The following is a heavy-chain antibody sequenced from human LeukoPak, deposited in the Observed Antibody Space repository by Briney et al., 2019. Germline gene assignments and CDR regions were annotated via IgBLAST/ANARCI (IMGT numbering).Heavy chain of an antibody. D-gene: IGHD4-17*01. J-gene: IGHJ4*02. CDR3: ARGIESYGDYGY. V-gene: IGHV4-59*01. CDR1: GGSISGSY. Sequence: SETLSLTCTVSGGSISGSYWSWIRQPPGKGLEWIAYMYNSGSTNYNPTLKSRVTISIDTSKNQFSLKLSSLTAADTAIYYCARGIESYGDYGYWGQGILVTVSS. CDR2: MYNSGST.